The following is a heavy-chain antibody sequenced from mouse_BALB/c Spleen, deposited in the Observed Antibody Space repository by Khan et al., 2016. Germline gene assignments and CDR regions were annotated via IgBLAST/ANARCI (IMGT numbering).Heavy chain of an antibody. CDR3: ARGEANMMRGVGY. CDR1: GYTFTSYW. Sequence: QVQLQQPGAELVRPGASVKLSCKASGYTFTSYWINWLKQRPGQGLEWIGNIFPSDSYTNYNQKFKDKATLTVDKSSSTAYMQLSSPTSEDSAILYCARGEANMMRGVGYWGQGTLVTVSA. D-gene: IGHD2-4*01. V-gene: IGHV1-69*02. J-gene: IGHJ3*01. CDR2: IFPSDSYT.